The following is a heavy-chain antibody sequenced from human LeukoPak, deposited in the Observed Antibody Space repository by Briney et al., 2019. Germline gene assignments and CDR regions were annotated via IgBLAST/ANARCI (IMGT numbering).Heavy chain of an antibody. V-gene: IGHV4-31*03. Sequence: SETLSLTCTVSGGSISSGGYHWSWIRQHPGKGLEWIGYIYYSGSTYYNPSLKSRITMSVDTSKNQFSLRLSSVTAADTAVYYCARDRHDYGVNFDYWGQGTLVTVSS. CDR3: ARDRHDYGVNFDY. CDR1: GGSISSGGYH. J-gene: IGHJ4*02. D-gene: IGHD4-17*01. CDR2: IYYSGST.